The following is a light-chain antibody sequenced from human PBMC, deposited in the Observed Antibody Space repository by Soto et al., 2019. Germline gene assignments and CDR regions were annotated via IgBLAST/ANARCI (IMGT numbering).Light chain of an antibody. J-gene: IGKJ5*01. CDR1: QNITNN. CDR2: HAS. Sequence: DIQMTQSPSSLSASIGDRGTITCQARQNITNNLSWYQQKPGKAPNLLIYHASKLAKGVTSRFSGSGSGTDFSFIITSLQREDLATYYCQQYYGLPPITFGQGTRMEIK. CDR3: QQYYGLPPIT. V-gene: IGKV1-33*01.